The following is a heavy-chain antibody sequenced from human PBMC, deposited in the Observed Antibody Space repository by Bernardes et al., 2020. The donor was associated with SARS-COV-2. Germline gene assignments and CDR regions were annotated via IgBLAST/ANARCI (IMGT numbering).Heavy chain of an antibody. D-gene: IGHD3-10*01. CDR1: GFTFDDYA. CDR2: ISWNSGSI. CDR3: AKDLSKVRYYYGMDV. V-gene: IGHV3-9*01. J-gene: IGHJ4*02. Sequence: GGSLRLSCAASGFTFDDYAMHWVRQAPGKGLEWVSGISWNSGSIGYADSVKGRFTISRDNARNSLYLQMNSLRQEDTALYYCAKDLSKVRYYYGMDVWGQGTLVTVSS.